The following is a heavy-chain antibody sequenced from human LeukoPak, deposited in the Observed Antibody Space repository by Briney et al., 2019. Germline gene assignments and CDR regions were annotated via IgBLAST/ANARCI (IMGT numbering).Heavy chain of an antibody. D-gene: IGHD2-2*01. Sequence: PSETLSLTCTVSGYSISSGHYWGWTRQPPGKGLEWIGSIYHSGSTNYNPSLKSRVTISVDTSKNQFSLKLSSVAAADTAVYYCARTIVVPAAKHFNWFDPWGQGTLVTVSS. J-gene: IGHJ5*02. V-gene: IGHV4-38-2*02. CDR1: GYSISSGHY. CDR3: ARTIVVPAAKHFNWFDP. CDR2: IYHSGST.